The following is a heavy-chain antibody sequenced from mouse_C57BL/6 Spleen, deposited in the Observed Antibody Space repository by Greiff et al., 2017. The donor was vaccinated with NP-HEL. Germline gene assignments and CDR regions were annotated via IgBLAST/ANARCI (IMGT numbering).Heavy chain of an antibody. Sequence: QVQLQQSGPELVKPGASVKISCKASGYAFSSSWMNWVKQRPGKGLEWIGRIYPGDGDTNYNGKFKGKATLTADKSSSTAYMQLSSLTSEDSAVYCCANQGLLREAYWGQGTLVTVSA. CDR1: GYAFSSSW. V-gene: IGHV1-82*01. CDR2: IYPGDGDT. CDR3: ANQGLLREAY. D-gene: IGHD1-1*01. J-gene: IGHJ3*01.